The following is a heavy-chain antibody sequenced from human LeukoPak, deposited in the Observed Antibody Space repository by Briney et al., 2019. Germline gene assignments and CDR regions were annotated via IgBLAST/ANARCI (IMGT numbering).Heavy chain of an antibody. CDR3: AKDQETYYYGSGSYYGAYDY. CDR1: GYTFTGYY. V-gene: IGHV1-2*02. J-gene: IGHJ4*02. Sequence: ASVKVSCKASGYTFTGYYMHWVRQAPGQGLEWMGWINPNSGGTNYAQKFQGRVTMTRDTSISTAYMELSRLRSDDTAVYYCAKDQETYYYGSGSYYGAYDYWGQGTLVTVSS. CDR2: INPNSGGT. D-gene: IGHD3-10*01.